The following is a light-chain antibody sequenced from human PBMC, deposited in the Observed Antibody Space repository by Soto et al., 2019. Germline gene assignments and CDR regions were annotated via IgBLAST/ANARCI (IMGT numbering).Light chain of an antibody. Sequence: QSAPTQPRSVSGSPGQSVTISCTGTNSDVGGYDYVSWFQHSPGKAPKLIIHDVRERPSGVPDRFSGSRSGNTAPLTISGLQPEDEADYYCCSYAGTYTFAVFGGGTKLTVL. CDR2: DVR. J-gene: IGLJ2*01. V-gene: IGLV2-11*01. CDR3: CSYAGTYTFAV. CDR1: NSDVGGYDY.